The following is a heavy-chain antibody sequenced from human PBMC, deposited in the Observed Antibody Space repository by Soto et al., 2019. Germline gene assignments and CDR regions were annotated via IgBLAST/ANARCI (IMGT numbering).Heavy chain of an antibody. Sequence: QVQLVESGGGVVQPGRSLRLSCAASGFTFSSYGMHWVRQAPGKGLEWVAVIWYDGSNKYYADSVKGRFTISRDNSKNTLYLQMNSLRAEDTAVYYCARGCIAVAGTSYYYGMDVWGQGTTVTVSS. V-gene: IGHV3-33*01. D-gene: IGHD6-19*01. CDR3: ARGCIAVAGTSYYYGMDV. CDR1: GFTFSSYG. J-gene: IGHJ6*02. CDR2: IWYDGSNK.